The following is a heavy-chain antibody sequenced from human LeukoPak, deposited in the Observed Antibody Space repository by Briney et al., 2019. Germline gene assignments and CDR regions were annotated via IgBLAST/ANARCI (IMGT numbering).Heavy chain of an antibody. CDR3: ARGKREVLNTRVFDY. Sequence: RGSLRLSCAASGFTFSSYGMHWVRQAPGKGLEWVAVIWYDGSNRYYADSVKGRFTISRDNSKNTLYLQLNSLRAEDTAVYYCARGKREVLNTRVFDYWGQGTLVTVSS. D-gene: IGHD1-26*01. CDR1: GFTFSSYG. J-gene: IGHJ4*02. V-gene: IGHV3-33*01. CDR2: IWYDGSNR.